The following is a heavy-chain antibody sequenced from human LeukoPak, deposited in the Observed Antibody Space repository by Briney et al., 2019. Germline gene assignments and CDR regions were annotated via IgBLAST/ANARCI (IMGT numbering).Heavy chain of an antibody. D-gene: IGHD4-17*01. V-gene: IGHV3-23*01. CDR3: AKSAGLRCFDY. CDR1: GFTFTSNA. CDR2: TSSSGGST. J-gene: IGHJ4*02. Sequence: GASPRLSNVTSGFTFTSNAMSCVLQATRKGLDLVPGTSSSGGSTYYTDSVKGRFTNTRDNTKDTLYLQMDSVRAEDTAGYYCAKSAGLRCFDYWGLGALVTVSS.